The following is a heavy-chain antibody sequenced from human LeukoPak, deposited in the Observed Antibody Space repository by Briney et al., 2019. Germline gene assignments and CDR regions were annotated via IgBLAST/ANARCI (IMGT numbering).Heavy chain of an antibody. J-gene: IGHJ3*02. D-gene: IGHD2-21*02. Sequence: ASVKVSCKASGYTFTGYYIHWVRQAPGQGLEWMGWINPNSGGTNYAQKFQGRVTMTWDTSIRTAYMELSRLRSDDTAVYYCARDGAVVVTAISAFDIWGQGTMVTVSS. CDR2: INPNSGGT. CDR3: ARDGAVVVTAISAFDI. CDR1: GYTFTGYY. V-gene: IGHV1-2*02.